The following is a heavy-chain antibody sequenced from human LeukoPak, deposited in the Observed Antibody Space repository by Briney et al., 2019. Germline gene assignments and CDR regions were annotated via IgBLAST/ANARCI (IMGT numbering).Heavy chain of an antibody. CDR3: AKDHVYGGADD. Sequence: GGSLRLSCAASGFTFSSYGIHWVRQAPGKGLEWVAVVSSDGSNKYYADSVKGRFTISRDNSKNSLYLHMNSLRSEDTALYYCAKDHVYGGADDWGQGTLVTVSS. CDR2: VSSDGSNK. CDR1: GFTFSSYG. J-gene: IGHJ4*02. D-gene: IGHD4-23*01. V-gene: IGHV3-30*18.